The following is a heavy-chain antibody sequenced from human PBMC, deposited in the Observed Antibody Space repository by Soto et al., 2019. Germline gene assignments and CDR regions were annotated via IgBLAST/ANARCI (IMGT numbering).Heavy chain of an antibody. D-gene: IGHD6-13*01. CDR2: MNPINGAT. CDR1: GYDFTAYD. V-gene: IGHV1-8*02. Sequence: AAVKVSCKASGYDFTAYDINWVRQASGQGLEWMGWMNPINGATGTARRFQGRVSLSRNTATGTAYLELTSLRSDDTAVYYCGRGPSPRAPAGGTPYYYAMDVWGQGTTVTVFS. CDR3: GRGPSPRAPAGGTPYYYAMDV. J-gene: IGHJ6*02.